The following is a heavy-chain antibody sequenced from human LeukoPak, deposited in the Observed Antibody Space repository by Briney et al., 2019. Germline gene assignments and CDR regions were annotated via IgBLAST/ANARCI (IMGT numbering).Heavy chain of an antibody. CDR1: GASISSYY. J-gene: IGHJ5*02. D-gene: IGHD2-15*01. CDR3: ARRSIVVVVAATWAFDP. Sequence: SETLSLTCTVSGASISSYYWSWIRQLAGKGLEWIGRIYTSGSTNYNPSLKSRVTMSVDTSKNQFSLKLSSVTAADTAVYYCARRSIVVVVAATWAFDPWGQGTLVTVSS. V-gene: IGHV4-4*07. CDR2: IYTSGST.